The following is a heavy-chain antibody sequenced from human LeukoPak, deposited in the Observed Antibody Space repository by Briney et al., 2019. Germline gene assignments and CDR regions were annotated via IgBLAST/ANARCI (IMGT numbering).Heavy chain of an antibody. CDR1: GGSISSYY. D-gene: IGHD4-11*01. V-gene: IGHV4-59*01. Sequence: SETLSLTCTVSGGSISSYYWSWIRQPPGKGLEWIGYIYYSGSTNYNPSLKSRVTISVDTSKNQFSLKLGSVTAADTAVYYCARGHSNPFYYYYYMDVWGKGTTVTVSS. CDR3: ARGHSNPFYYYYYMDV. J-gene: IGHJ6*03. CDR2: IYYSGST.